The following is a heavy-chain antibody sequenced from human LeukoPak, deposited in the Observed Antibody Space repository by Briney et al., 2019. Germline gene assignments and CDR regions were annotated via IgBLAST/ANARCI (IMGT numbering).Heavy chain of an antibody. CDR2: IIPIFGTA. V-gene: IGHV1-69*13. CDR1: GGTFSSYA. Sequence: ASVKVPCKASGGTFSSYAISWVRQAPGQGLEWMGGIIPIFGTANYAQKFQGRVTITADESTSTAYMELSSLRSEDTAVYYCARGAGTSYYFDYWGQGTLVTVSS. J-gene: IGHJ4*02. CDR3: ARGAGTSYYFDY. D-gene: IGHD1-1*01.